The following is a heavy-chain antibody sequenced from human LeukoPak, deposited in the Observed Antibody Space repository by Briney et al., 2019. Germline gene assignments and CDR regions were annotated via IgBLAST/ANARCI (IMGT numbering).Heavy chain of an antibody. V-gene: IGHV3-30*18. CDR1: GFTFSSYG. CDR2: ISYDGRNK. J-gene: IGHJ6*02. D-gene: IGHD6-13*01. Sequence: GGSLRLSCAASGFTFSSYGMHWVRQAPGKGLEWVAVISYDGRNKYYADSVTGRFTISRDNSKNTLYLQMNSLRAEDTAVYYCANEGIAAAGPPYMDVWGHGTPVTVSS. CDR3: ANEGIAAAGPPYMDV.